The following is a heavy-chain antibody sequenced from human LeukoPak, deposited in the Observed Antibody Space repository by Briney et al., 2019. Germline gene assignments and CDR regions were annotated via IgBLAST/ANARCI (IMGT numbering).Heavy chain of an antibody. Sequence: GASVKVSCKVSGYTLTELSMHWVRQAPGKGLEWMGGFDPEDGETIYAQKFQGRVTMTEDTSTDTAYMELSSLRSEDTAVYYCATMGNNRGLVVADDAFDIWGQGTMVTVSS. V-gene: IGHV1-24*01. CDR1: GYTLTELS. D-gene: IGHD6-19*01. CDR2: FDPEDGET. J-gene: IGHJ3*02. CDR3: ATMGNNRGLVVADDAFDI.